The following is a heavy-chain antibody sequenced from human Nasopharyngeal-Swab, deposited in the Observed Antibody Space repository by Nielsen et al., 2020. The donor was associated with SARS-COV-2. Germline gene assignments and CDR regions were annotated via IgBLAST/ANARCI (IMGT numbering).Heavy chain of an antibody. D-gene: IGHD6-13*01. CDR2: IRSKANGGTT. Sequence: GGSLRLSCTASGFTLGDYAMSWVRQAPGKGLEWVGFIRSKANGGTTEYAASVKGRFTISRDDSKSIAYLQLNSLKTEDTAVYYCTREYDDSWYAEIFDYWGQGTLVTVSS. CDR1: GFTLGDYA. J-gene: IGHJ4*02. CDR3: TREYDDSWYAEIFDY. V-gene: IGHV3-49*04.